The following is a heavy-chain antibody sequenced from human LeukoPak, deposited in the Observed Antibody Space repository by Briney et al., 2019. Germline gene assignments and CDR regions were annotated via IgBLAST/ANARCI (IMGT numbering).Heavy chain of an antibody. D-gene: IGHD1-26*01. CDR3: ARQVSREGHFDY. J-gene: IGHJ4*02. CDR2: IKEDTSQK. Sequence: GGSLRLSCAASGFTFNNYWMSWVRQGPGKGLEWVAHIKEDTSQKYYVGSVEGRFTISRDNARNSLYLQMNSLRGEDTAVYFCARQVSREGHFDYWGQRALVTVSS. V-gene: IGHV3-7*01. CDR1: GFTFNNYW.